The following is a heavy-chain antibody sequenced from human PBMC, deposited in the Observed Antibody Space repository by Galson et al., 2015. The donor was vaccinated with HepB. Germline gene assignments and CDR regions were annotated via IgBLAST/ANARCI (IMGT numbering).Heavy chain of an antibody. CDR1: GFTFSSYA. CDR2: ISYDGSNK. Sequence: SLRLSCAASGFTFSSYAMHWVRQAPGKGLEWVAVISYDGSNKYYADSVKGRFTISRDNSKNTLYLQMNSLRAEDTAVYYCARDDRKPSRTGGSLSWYFDLWGRGTLVTVSS. D-gene: IGHD2-15*01. V-gene: IGHV3-30-3*01. J-gene: IGHJ2*01. CDR3: ARDDRKPSRTGGSLSWYFDL.